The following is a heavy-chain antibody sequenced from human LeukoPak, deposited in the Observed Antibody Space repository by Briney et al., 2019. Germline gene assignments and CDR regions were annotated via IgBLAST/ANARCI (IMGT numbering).Heavy chain of an antibody. CDR2: ISWNSGSI. D-gene: IGHD6-19*01. CDR1: GFIFNNYA. J-gene: IGHJ4*02. CDR3: AKDNRRHYTSGPNPDSRL. Sequence: GGSLRLSCAGSGFIFNNYAMHWVRQPPGKGLEWVSGISWNSGSIDYADSVKGRLTISRDNAKNSLYLQMNSLRVEDTAFYYCAKDNRRHYTSGPNPDSRLWGQGALVTVSS. V-gene: IGHV3-9*01.